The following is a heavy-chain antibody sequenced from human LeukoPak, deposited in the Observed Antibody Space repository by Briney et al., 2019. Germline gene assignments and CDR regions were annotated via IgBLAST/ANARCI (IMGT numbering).Heavy chain of an antibody. V-gene: IGHV5-51*01. J-gene: IGHJ4*02. CDR2: IYPGDSDT. CDR3: ARQGSSGWFLGY. D-gene: IGHD6-19*01. CDR1: GYSFTSYW. Sequence: GESLKISCKASGYSFTSYWIGWLGQMPGKGLDWMGIIYPGDSDTRYSPYFQGQVTISDDKYISNAYLQWSSLKASDTAMYYCARQGSSGWFLGYWGQGTLVTVSS.